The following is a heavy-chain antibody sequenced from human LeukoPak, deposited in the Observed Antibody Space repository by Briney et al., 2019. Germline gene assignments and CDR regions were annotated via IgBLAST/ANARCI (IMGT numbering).Heavy chain of an antibody. CDR2: IYHSGST. Sequence: SETLSLTCTVSGYSISSGYYWGWIRQPPGKGLEWIGSIYHSGSTYYNPSLKSRVTISVDTSKNQFSLKLSSVTAADTAVYYCARVRIAGGYYYYYMDVWGKGTTVTVSS. CDR3: ARVRIAGGYYYYYMDV. D-gene: IGHD2/OR15-2a*01. CDR1: GYSISSGYY. J-gene: IGHJ6*03. V-gene: IGHV4-38-2*02.